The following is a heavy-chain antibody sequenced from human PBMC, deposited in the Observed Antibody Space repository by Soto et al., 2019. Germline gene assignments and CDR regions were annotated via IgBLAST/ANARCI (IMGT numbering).Heavy chain of an antibody. CDR3: AREYYYDSSGSNYFDC. CDR1: GGSISSYY. J-gene: IGHJ4*02. D-gene: IGHD3-22*01. Sequence: PSETLSLTCTVSGGSISSYYWSWIRQPAGKGLEWIGRIYTSGSTNYNPSLKSRVTMSVDTSKNQFSLKLSSVTAADTAVYYCAREYYYDSSGSNYFDCWGQGTLVTVSS. V-gene: IGHV4-4*07. CDR2: IYTSGST.